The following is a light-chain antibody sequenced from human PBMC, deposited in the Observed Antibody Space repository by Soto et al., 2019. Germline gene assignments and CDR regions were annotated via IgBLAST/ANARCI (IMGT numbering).Light chain of an antibody. CDR2: DVS. Sequence: QSALTQPASLSASPGQSITISCTGTSIDVGGYNYVSWYQQHPGKAPKLMIYDVSNRPSGVSNRFSGSKSGNTASLTIFGLQAEDEADYYCSSYSSSSKVFGTGTKVTVL. CDR1: SIDVGGYNY. CDR3: SSYSSSSKV. J-gene: IGLJ1*01. V-gene: IGLV2-14*01.